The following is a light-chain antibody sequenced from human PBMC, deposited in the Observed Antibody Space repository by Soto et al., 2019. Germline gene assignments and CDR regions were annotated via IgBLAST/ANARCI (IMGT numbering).Light chain of an antibody. V-gene: IGKV3-11*01. CDR1: PSVTNY. J-gene: IGKJ5*01. Sequence: ETVLTCSPGAVALSPLWVATRACRASPSVTNYLAWYQQKPGQAPRLVIYGAFNRATGSPARFSGSGSGTEFSLTISSREPEEFAVNYCQQRNIWPPVTFGQGTRLDIK. CDR2: GAF. CDR3: QQRNIWPPVT.